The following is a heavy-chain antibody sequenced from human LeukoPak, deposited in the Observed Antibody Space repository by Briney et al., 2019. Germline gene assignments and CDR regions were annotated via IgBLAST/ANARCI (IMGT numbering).Heavy chain of an antibody. CDR3: ARAPGSYSSSSYYYMDV. V-gene: IGHV4-34*09. CDR1: GGSFSGYY. CDR2: INHSGST. D-gene: IGHD6-6*01. J-gene: IGHJ6*03. Sequence: PSETLSLTCAVYGGSFSGYYWSWIRQPPGKGLEWIGEINHSGSTNYNPSLKSRVTISVDTSKNQFSLKLSSVTAADTAVYYCARAPGSYSSSSYYYMDVWGKGTTVTVSS.